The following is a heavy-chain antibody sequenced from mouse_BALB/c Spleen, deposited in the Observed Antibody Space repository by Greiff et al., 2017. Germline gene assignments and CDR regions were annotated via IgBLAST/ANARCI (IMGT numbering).Heavy chain of an antibody. Sequence: EVQLQQTGAELVKPGASVKLSCTASGFNIKDTYMHWVKQRPEQGLEWIGRIDPANGNTKYDPKFQGKATITADTSSNTAYLQLSSLTSEDTAVYYCASYWDPYARDYWGQGTSVTVSS. CDR3: ASYWDPYARDY. J-gene: IGHJ4*01. V-gene: IGHV14-3*02. CDR1: GFNIKDTY. D-gene: IGHD4-1*01. CDR2: IDPANGNT.